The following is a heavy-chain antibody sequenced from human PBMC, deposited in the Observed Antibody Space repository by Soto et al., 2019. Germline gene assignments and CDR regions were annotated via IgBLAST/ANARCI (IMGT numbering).Heavy chain of an antibody. CDR3: AKDVMITFGGIIVSDAFDI. D-gene: IGHD3-16*01. CDR2: ISGSGGST. J-gene: IGHJ3*02. CDR1: GFTFSSYA. V-gene: IGHV3-23*04. Sequence: EVQLVESGGGLAQPGGSLRLSCAASGFTFSSYAMSWVRQAPGKGLEWVSIISGSGGSTYYADSMKGRFTISRDNSKNTLYLQMSSLRAEDTAVYYCAKDVMITFGGIIVSDAFDIWGQGTMVTVSS.